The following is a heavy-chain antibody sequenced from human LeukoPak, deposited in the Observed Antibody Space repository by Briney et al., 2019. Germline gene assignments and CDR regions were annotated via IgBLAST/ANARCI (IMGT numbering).Heavy chain of an antibody. D-gene: IGHD5-24*01. J-gene: IGHJ4*02. CDR1: GYSFTSNW. V-gene: IGHV5-51*01. CDR2: IYPGDSDT. CDR3: ARHAADGYNYIDN. Sequence: GESLKISCKGCGYSFTSNWIGWVRQMPGRGLEWMGIIYPGDSDTRYSPSFQGQVTISADKSISTASLQWSSLKASDTAMYYCARHAADGYNYIDNWGQGTLVTVSS.